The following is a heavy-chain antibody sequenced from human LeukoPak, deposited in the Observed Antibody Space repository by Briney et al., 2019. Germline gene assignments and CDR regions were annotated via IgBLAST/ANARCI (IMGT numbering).Heavy chain of an antibody. CDR2: ISDSTT. CDR3: AKGGGYWCWAS. CDR1: GFSFSNYA. D-gene: IGHD2-21*01. Sequence: GSLRLSCAASGFSFSNYAMSWVRQAPGKGLEWVSVISDSTTYYADSVKGRFTISRDDSRNTLYLQMNSLRAEDTAVYYCAKGGGYWCWASWGQGTLVTVSS. J-gene: IGHJ5*02. V-gene: IGHV3-23*01.